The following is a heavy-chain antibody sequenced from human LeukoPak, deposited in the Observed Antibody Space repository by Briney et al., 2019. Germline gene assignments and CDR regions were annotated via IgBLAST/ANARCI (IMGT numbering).Heavy chain of an antibody. Sequence: GGSLRLSCAASGFTFSSYAMSWVRQAPGKGLEWVSAISGSGGSTYYADSVKGRFTISRDNAKNSLYLQMNSLRAEDTAVYYCARTIFAEYFQHWGQGTLVTVSS. V-gene: IGHV3-23*01. J-gene: IGHJ1*01. D-gene: IGHD3-10*02. CDR3: ARTIFAEYFQH. CDR2: ISGSGGST. CDR1: GFTFSSYA.